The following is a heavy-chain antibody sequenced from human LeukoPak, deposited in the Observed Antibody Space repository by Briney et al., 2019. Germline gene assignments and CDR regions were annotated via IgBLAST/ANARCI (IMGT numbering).Heavy chain of an antibody. CDR2: INHSGST. D-gene: IGHD3-10*01. J-gene: IGHJ4*02. CDR1: GGSFSGYY. Sequence: SETLSLTCAVYGGSFSGYYWSWIRQPPGKGLEWIGEINHSGSTNYNPSLKSRVTISVDTSKNQFSLKPSSVTAADTAVYYCARDHYYGSGSYSDYWGQGTLVTVSS. V-gene: IGHV4-34*01. CDR3: ARDHYYGSGSYSDY.